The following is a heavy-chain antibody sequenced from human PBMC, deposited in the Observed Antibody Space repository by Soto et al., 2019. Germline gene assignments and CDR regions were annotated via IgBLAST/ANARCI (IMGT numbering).Heavy chain of an antibody. J-gene: IGHJ4*02. D-gene: IGHD6-6*01. CDR3: AKDVAARPRYDY. Sequence: EVQLLESGGGLVQPGGSLRLSCAASGFTFSSYAMSWVRQAPGKGLEWVSAISGSGGSTYYADSVKGRFTISRDNSKNTLYRQMNSLRAEDTAVYYCAKDVAARPRYDYWGQGTLVTVSS. V-gene: IGHV3-23*01. CDR1: GFTFSSYA. CDR2: ISGSGGST.